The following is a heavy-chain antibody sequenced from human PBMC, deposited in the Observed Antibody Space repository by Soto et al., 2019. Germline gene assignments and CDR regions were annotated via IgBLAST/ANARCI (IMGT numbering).Heavy chain of an antibody. Sequence: QVQLVQSGAEVKKPGSSVKVSCEAPGGTFDHAAITWVRQATGQGLEWVGGINPMFNSTHYAQKFQGRVTITADAVTSTAFMELRGLTSDDTAVYYCARQIFAADYWGQGTLLVVSS. V-gene: IGHV1-69*01. D-gene: IGHD3-9*01. CDR3: ARQIFAADY. CDR1: GGTFDHAA. CDR2: INPMFNST. J-gene: IGHJ4*02.